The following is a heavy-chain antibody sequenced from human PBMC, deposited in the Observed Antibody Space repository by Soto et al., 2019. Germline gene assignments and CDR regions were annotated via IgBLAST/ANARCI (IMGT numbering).Heavy chain of an antibody. Sequence: PGGSLRLSCSGSGYIFGNYAILWVRQAPGEGLEWVSTIDYDGVNKHYADSVLGRFTVSRDNSRSTADLQMNSLSADDTALYYCVKEPDVWGQGISVTVSS. CDR2: IDYDGVNK. CDR1: GYIFGNYA. J-gene: IGHJ6*02. CDR3: VKEPDV. V-gene: IGHV3-23*01.